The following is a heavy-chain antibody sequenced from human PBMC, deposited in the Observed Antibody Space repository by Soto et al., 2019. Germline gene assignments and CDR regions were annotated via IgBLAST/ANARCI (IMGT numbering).Heavy chain of an antibody. D-gene: IGHD6-19*01. V-gene: IGHV3-74*01. CDR1: GFTFSSYW. J-gene: IGHJ4*02. CDR2: INSDGSST. CDR3: ARAGLDSSGWFTRFKDSEELYS. Sequence: GGSLRLSCAASGFTFSSYWMHWVRQAPGKGLVWVSRINSDGSSTSYADSVKGRFTISRDNAKNTLYLQMNSLRAEDTAVYYCARAGLDSSGWFTRFKDSEELYSWGQGTLVTVSS.